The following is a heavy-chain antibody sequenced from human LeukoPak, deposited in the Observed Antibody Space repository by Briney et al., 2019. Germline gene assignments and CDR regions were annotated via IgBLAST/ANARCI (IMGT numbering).Heavy chain of an antibody. J-gene: IGHJ3*02. CDR3: ARPRGSWSAFDI. D-gene: IGHD6-19*01. Sequence: SVKVSCKASGYTFTSYAMNWVRQAPGQGLEWMGGIIPIFGTANYAQKFQGRVTITADESTSTAYMELSSLRSEDTAVYYCARPRGSWSAFDIWGQGTMVTVSS. CDR2: IIPIFGTA. V-gene: IGHV1-69*13. CDR1: GYTFTSYA.